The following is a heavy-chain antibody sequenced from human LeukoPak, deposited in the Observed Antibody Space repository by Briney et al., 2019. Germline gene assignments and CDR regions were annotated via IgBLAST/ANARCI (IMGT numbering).Heavy chain of an antibody. Sequence: PGGSLRLSCAASGFTFSSYAMSWVRQSPGKGLEWVSSISGSGGNTYSADSVKGRCTISRDNSKKTLYLQMNSLSAEDTAVYYCAKAQGEIMPHYWGQGTLVTVSS. CDR3: AKAQGEIMPHY. D-gene: IGHD3-16*01. J-gene: IGHJ4*02. CDR2: ISGSGGNT. V-gene: IGHV3-23*01. CDR1: GFTFSSYA.